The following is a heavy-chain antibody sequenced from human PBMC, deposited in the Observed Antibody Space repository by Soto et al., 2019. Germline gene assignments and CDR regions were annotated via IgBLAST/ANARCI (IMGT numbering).Heavy chain of an antibody. J-gene: IGHJ4*02. CDR1: GFIFSSYA. V-gene: IGHV3-30-3*01. CDR2: ISYDGSNE. Sequence: QVQLVESGGGVVQPGRPLRLSCAASGFIFSSYAMHWVRQAPGKGLEWVAVISYDGSNEYYADSVKGRFTIFRDNSKNTLYLQMNSLRVDDTAVYYCARPYSSGWYGDFDYWGQGTLVTASS. CDR3: ARPYSSGWYGDFDY. D-gene: IGHD6-19*01.